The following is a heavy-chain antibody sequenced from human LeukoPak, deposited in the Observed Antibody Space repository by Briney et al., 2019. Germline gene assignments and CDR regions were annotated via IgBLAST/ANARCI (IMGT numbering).Heavy chain of an antibody. D-gene: IGHD3-10*01. CDR3: AREGTYGSGTPFDY. CDR1: GFTFSSYG. V-gene: IGHV3-33*01. J-gene: IGHJ4*02. Sequence: PGGSLRLSCAASGFTFSSYGMRWVRQAPGKGLEWVAVIWYDGSNKYYADSVKGRFTISRDNSKNTLYLQMNSLRAEDTAVYYCAREGTYGSGTPFDYWGQGTLVTVSS. CDR2: IWYDGSNK.